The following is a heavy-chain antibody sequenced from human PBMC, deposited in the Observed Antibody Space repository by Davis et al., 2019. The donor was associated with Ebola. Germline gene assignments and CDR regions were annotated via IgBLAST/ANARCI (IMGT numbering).Heavy chain of an antibody. CDR3: ARARMSGWYFFDS. D-gene: IGHD6-19*01. CDR1: GGSVSSDNYY. J-gene: IGHJ4*02. Sequence: PGGSLRLSCTVSGGSVSSDNYYWTWIRQPPGKGLEWIGYIYYSGSTNYNPSLKSRVTISVDTSKNQFSLKLSSGTAADTAVYYCARARMSGWYFFDSWGQGTLVTVSS. V-gene: IGHV4-61*01. CDR2: IYYSGST.